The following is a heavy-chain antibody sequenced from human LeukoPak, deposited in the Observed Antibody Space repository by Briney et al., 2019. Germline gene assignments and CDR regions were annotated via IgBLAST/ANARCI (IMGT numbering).Heavy chain of an antibody. CDR1: GFTFDDYA. V-gene: IGHV3-9*01. Sequence: PGGSLRLSCAASGFTFDDYAMHWVRQAPGKGLEWVSGISWNSGGIGYADSVKGRFTISRDNAKNSLYLQMNSLRAEDTALYYCAKDYSSGWYDAFDIWGQGTMVTVSS. J-gene: IGHJ3*02. CDR3: AKDYSSGWYDAFDI. CDR2: ISWNSGGI. D-gene: IGHD6-19*01.